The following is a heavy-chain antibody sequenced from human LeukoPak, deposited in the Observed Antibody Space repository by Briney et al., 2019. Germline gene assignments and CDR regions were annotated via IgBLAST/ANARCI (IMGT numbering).Heavy chain of an antibody. Sequence: ETLSLTCTVSGGSINSYYWSWIRQPPGKGLEWLSSISTSSSHIFYADSVEGRFTISRDNAKKSLYLQMNSLRVEDTAIYYCARFGDDLGVWSQGTTVTVS. CDR3: ARFGDDLGV. CDR1: GGSINSYY. D-gene: IGHD3-10*01. CDR2: ISTSSSHI. V-gene: IGHV3-21*01. J-gene: IGHJ6*02.